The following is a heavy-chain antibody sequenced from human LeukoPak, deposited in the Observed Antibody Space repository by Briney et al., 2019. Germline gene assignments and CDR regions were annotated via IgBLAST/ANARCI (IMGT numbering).Heavy chain of an antibody. Sequence: SETLSLNCTVSGGSISSYYWSWIRQPPGKGLEWIGYIYYSGSTNYNRSLKSRVTISVDTSKNQFSLKLSSVTAADTAVYYCTSYYYDSSGYYNFDYWGQGTLVTVSS. CDR3: TSYYYDSSGYYNFDY. D-gene: IGHD3-22*01. J-gene: IGHJ4*02. V-gene: IGHV4-59*01. CDR2: IYYSGST. CDR1: GGSISSYY.